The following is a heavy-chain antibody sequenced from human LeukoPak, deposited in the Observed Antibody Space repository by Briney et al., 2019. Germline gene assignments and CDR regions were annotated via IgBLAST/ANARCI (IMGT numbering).Heavy chain of an antibody. D-gene: IGHD1-20*01. V-gene: IGHV3-30*02. J-gene: IGHJ5*02. CDR1: GFTFSRYG. Sequence: PGGSLRLSCAASGFTFSRYGMHWLPQAQGKGLEWVAFIRYDGSNKNHADSVKGRFTISRDNSKNMLYLQMNILRPEVTSVYYCAKDYGIAGTGGAWLDPWGQGTLVTVAS. CDR2: IRYDGSNK. CDR3: AKDYGIAGTGGAWLDP.